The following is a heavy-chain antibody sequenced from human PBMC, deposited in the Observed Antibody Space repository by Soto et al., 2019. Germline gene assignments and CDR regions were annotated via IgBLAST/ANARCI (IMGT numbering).Heavy chain of an antibody. Sequence: GRSLRLSCAASGFTFSNAWMSWVRQAPGKGLEWVGRIKSKTDGGTTDYAAPVKGRFTISRDDSKKTLYLQMKSLKTEDTAVYYCTTVLVTGAFDIWGQGTMVTVSS. D-gene: IGHD4-4*01. CDR2: IKSKTDGGTT. CDR1: GFTFSNAW. V-gene: IGHV3-15*01. CDR3: TTVLVTGAFDI. J-gene: IGHJ3*02.